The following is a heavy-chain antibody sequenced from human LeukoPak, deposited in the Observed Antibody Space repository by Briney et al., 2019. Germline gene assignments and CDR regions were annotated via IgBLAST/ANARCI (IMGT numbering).Heavy chain of an antibody. V-gene: IGHV3-33*06. Sequence: PGESLRLSCAASGFTFSSYGMHWVRQAPGKGLEWVAVIWYDGSNKYYADSVKGRFTISRDNSKNTLYLQMNSLRAEDTAIYYCANSPRQNNFYDYWGQGTLVTVSS. CDR1: GFTFSSYG. CDR3: ANSPRQNNFYDY. D-gene: IGHD2/OR15-2a*01. CDR2: IWYDGSNK. J-gene: IGHJ4*02.